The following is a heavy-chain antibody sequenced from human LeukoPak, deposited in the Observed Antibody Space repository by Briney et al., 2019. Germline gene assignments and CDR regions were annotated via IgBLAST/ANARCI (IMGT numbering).Heavy chain of an antibody. CDR3: ARGGYYDSSGGPRNNYYYYYYMDV. CDR2: IYYSGST. D-gene: IGHD3-22*01. J-gene: IGHJ6*03. V-gene: IGHV4-61*01. CDR1: GYSISSGYY. Sequence: SETLSLTCTVSGYSISSGYYWSWIRQPPGKGLEWIGYIYYSGSTNYNPSLRSRVTISVDTSKNQFSLKLSSVTAADTAVYYCARGGYYDSSGGPRNNYYYYYYMDVWGKGTTVTISS.